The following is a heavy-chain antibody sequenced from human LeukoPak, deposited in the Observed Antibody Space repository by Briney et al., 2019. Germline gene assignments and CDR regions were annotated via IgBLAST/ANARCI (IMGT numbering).Heavy chain of an antibody. D-gene: IGHD3-22*01. CDR1: GYTFTSYS. CDR2: IDSKTGNP. CDR3: ARDVGYYDSSGYYLGWFDP. J-gene: IGHJ5*02. Sequence: ASVKVSCKASGYTFTSYSINWVRQAPGQGLEWMGWIDSKTGNPTYAQGFTGRFVFSLDTSATTAYLQISSLKAEDTAVYYCARDVGYYDSSGYYLGWFDPWGQGTLVTVSS. V-gene: IGHV7-4-1*02.